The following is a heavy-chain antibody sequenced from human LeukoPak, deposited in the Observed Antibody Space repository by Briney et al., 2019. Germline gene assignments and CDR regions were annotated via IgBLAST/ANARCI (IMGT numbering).Heavy chain of an antibody. J-gene: IGHJ4*02. Sequence: GGSLRLSCAASGFTFSSYAMHWVRQAPGKGLEWVAVISYDGSNKYYADSVKGRFTISRDNSKNTLYLQMNSLRAEDTAVYYCARTYDFWSGSQFEVFDYWGQGTLVTVSS. CDR2: ISYDGSNK. D-gene: IGHD3-3*01. CDR1: GFTFSSYA. V-gene: IGHV3-30-3*01. CDR3: ARTYDFWSGSQFEVFDY.